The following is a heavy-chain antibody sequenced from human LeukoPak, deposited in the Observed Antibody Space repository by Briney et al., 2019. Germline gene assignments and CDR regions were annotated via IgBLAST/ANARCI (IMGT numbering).Heavy chain of an antibody. CDR1: GFTFSTYA. V-gene: IGHV3-30-3*01. CDR2: ISYDGSNK. CDR3: ARGSYYYDSSGYSPQKWYYFGY. Sequence: GRSLRLSCAASGFTFSTYAMHWVRQAPGKGLEWVAVISYDGSNKYYADSVKGRFTISRDNSKNTLYLQMNSLRAEDTAVYYCARGSYYYDSSGYSPQKWYYFGYWGQGTLVTVSS. D-gene: IGHD3-22*01. J-gene: IGHJ4*02.